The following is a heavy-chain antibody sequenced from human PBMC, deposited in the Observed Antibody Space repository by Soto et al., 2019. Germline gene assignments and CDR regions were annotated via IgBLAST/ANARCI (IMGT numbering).Heavy chain of an antibody. D-gene: IGHD3-10*01. CDR1: GFSFSSDA. CDR2: ISGSGGST. CDR3: AKGDYGSAVHYGKDV. J-gene: IGHJ6*02. Sequence: PGVSLRLSFAASGFSFSSDAMSWVRQAPGKGLEWVSAISGSGGSTYYADSVKGRFTISRDNSKNTLYLQMNSLRAEDTAVYYCAKGDYGSAVHYGKDVWGQGTTVTVSS. V-gene: IGHV3-23*01.